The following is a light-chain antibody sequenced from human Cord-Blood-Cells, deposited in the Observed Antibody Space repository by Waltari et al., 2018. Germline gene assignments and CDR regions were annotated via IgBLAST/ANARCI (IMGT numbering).Light chain of an antibody. CDR3: CSYAGRVV. Sequence: QSALPQPASVSVSPGTTTTISCTGTSRVVGSYKLVSWSQQHPGKAPKLMIYEGSKRPSGVSNRFSGSKSGNTASLTISGLQAEDEADYYCCSYAGRVVFGGGTKLTVL. CDR2: EGS. J-gene: IGLJ2*01. V-gene: IGLV2-23*01. CDR1: SRVVGSYKL.